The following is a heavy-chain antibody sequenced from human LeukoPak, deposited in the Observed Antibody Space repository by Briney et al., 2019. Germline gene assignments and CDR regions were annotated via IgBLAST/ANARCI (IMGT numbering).Heavy chain of an antibody. D-gene: IGHD3-3*01. J-gene: IGHJ4*02. CDR1: GFTFSSYA. CDR3: AKGPQGITIFGVVKY. V-gene: IGHV3-23*01. Sequence: GRSLRLSCAASGFTFSSYAMSWVRQAPGKGLEWVSAISGSGGSTYYADSVKGRFTISRDNSKNTLYLQMNSLRAEDTAVYYCAKGPQGITIFGVVKYWGQGTLVTVSS. CDR2: ISGSGGST.